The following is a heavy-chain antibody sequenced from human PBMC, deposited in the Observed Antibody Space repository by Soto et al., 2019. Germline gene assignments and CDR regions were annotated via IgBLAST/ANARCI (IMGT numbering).Heavy chain of an antibody. CDR3: GRGGYCSSSFFMKAYSHYG. J-gene: IGHJ6*01. V-gene: IGHV4-59*01. CDR2: IYYSGST. CDR1: GGLTSRNY. D-gene: IGHD2-2*03. Sequence: SETLSDTCTGSGGLTSRNYRSWFRQPPGKGLEWIGYIYYSGSTNYNPSLKSRVTISVDTSKNQFSLQLSSVTAADTAVYYCGRGGYCSSSFFMKAYSHYG.